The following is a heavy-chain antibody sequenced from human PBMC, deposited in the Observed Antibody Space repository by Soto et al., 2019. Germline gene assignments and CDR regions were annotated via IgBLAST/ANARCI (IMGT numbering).Heavy chain of an antibody. Sequence: QVQLVESGGGVVQPGRSLRLSCAASGFTFSSYGMHWVHQAPGKGLEWVAVIWYDGSNKYYTDSVKGRFTISRDNSNNTLYLQINSLRAEDTAVYYCAREVGGSWWIGYWGQATLVTVSS. D-gene: IGHD6-13*01. CDR1: GFTFSSYG. J-gene: IGHJ4*02. CDR3: AREVGGSWWIGY. V-gene: IGHV3-33*01. CDR2: IWYDGSNK.